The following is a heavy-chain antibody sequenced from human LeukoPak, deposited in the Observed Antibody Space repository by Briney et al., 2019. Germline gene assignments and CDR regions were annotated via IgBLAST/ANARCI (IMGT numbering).Heavy chain of an antibody. V-gene: IGHV3-7*01. CDR2: IKQDGSEK. CDR3: ARRVVTAGANWFDP. J-gene: IGHJ5*02. D-gene: IGHD3-3*01. CDR1: GFTFSSYW. Sequence: GGSLRLSCAASGFTFSSYWMSWVRQAPGKGLEWVANIKQDGSEKYYVDSVKGRFTISRDNAKNSLYLQMNSLRAEDTAVYYCARRVVTAGANWFDPWGQGTLVTVSS.